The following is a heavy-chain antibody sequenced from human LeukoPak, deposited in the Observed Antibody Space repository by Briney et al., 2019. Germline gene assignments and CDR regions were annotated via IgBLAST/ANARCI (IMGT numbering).Heavy chain of an antibody. V-gene: IGHV4-59*12. D-gene: IGHD2-2*01. CDR2: IYYSGST. CDR1: GGSISSYY. CDR3: ARAPRKDIVVVPAAAPYYYYGMDV. Sequence: SETLSLTCTVSGGSISSYYWSWIRQPPGKGLEWIGSIYYSGSTYYNPSLKSRVTISVDTSKNQFSLKLSSVTAADTAVYYCARAPRKDIVVVPAAAPYYYYGMDVWGQGTTVTVSS. J-gene: IGHJ6*02.